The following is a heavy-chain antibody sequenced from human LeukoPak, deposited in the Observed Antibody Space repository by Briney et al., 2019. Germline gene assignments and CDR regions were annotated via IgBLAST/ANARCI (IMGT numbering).Heavy chain of an antibody. D-gene: IGHD3-22*01. J-gene: IGHJ4*02. V-gene: IGHV4-39*01. Sequence: PSETLSLTCTVSGGSISSSSYYWGWIRQPPGRGLEWIGRIYYSGSTYYNPSLKSRVTISVDPSKHQFSLTLSAVIAADTAVYYCARHGSYSYDSSGYYSSIFDYWGQGTLVTVSS. CDR1: GGSISSSSYY. CDR2: IYYSGST. CDR3: ARHGSYSYDSSGYYSSIFDY.